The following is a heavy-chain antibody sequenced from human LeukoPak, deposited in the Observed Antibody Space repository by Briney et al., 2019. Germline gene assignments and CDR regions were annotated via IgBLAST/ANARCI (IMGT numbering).Heavy chain of an antibody. CDR3: AKEGSGSYPDKYYFDY. CDR1: GFTFSHYG. V-gene: IGHV3-33*06. D-gene: IGHD1-26*01. Sequence: GRSLRLSCAASGFTFSHYGMHWVRQAPGKGLEWVAVIWYDGSKTYYADSVKGRFTISRDNSKNTLYLQMNSLRAEDTAVYYCAKEGSGSYPDKYYFDYWGQGTLVTVSS. J-gene: IGHJ4*02. CDR2: IWYDGSKT.